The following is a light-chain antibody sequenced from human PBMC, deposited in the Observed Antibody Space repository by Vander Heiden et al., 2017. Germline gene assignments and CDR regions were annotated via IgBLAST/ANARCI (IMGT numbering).Light chain of an antibody. CDR2: AAS. CDR3: QQCDSTPLT. Sequence: DIQMTQSPSSLSASVGEGVTITCRASQSISSYLNWYQQKPGKAPKLLIYAASSLQSGVPSRFSGSGSGTDFTLTISRLQPEDFATYYCQQCDSTPLTFGQGTRVEIK. V-gene: IGKV1-39*01. CDR1: QSISSY. J-gene: IGKJ5*01.